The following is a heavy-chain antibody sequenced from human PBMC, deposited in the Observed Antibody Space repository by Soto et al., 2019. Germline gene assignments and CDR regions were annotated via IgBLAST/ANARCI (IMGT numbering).Heavy chain of an antibody. Sequence: PGGSLRLSCAASGFTFSSYAMSWVRQAPGKGLEWVSASSGGGGSTYYSDSVKGGFTISRDNSKNTLYLQMNSLRAEETAVYYCAKDWSSGYDYLPTYYYYYYYGMDVWGQGTTVTVSS. CDR3: AKDWSSGYDYLPTYYYYYYYGMDV. V-gene: IGHV3-23*01. J-gene: IGHJ6*02. CDR2: SSGGGGST. CDR1: GFTFSSYA. D-gene: IGHD5-12*01.